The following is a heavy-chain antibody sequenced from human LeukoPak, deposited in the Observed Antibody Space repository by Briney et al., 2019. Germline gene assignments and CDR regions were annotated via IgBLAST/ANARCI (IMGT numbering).Heavy chain of an antibody. CDR3: AREPSASPPDF. V-gene: IGHV1-46*01. CDR1: GYSFTSHY. J-gene: IGHJ4*02. CDR2: INPSGSST. D-gene: IGHD1-26*01. Sequence: GASVKVSCKASGYSFTSHYMHWVRQAPGQGLEWMGLINPSGSSTLYAQKFQGRVTMTTDTSTSTAYMELRSLRSDDTAFYYCAREPSASPPDFWGQGTLVTVSS.